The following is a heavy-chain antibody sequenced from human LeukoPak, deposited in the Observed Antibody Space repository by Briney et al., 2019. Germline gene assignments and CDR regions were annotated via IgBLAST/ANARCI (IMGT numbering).Heavy chain of an antibody. V-gene: IGHV3-11*01. CDR3: ARVLAEGIAARLKGVYYFDY. CDR2: ISSSGSTI. D-gene: IGHD6-6*01. J-gene: IGHJ4*02. CDR1: GFTFSDYY. Sequence: GGSLRLSCAASGFTFSDYYMSWIRQAPGKGLEWVSYISSSGSTIFYADSVKGRFTISRDNAKHSLYLQVNSLRAEDTAVYYCARVLAEGIAARLKGVYYFDYWGQGTLVTVSS.